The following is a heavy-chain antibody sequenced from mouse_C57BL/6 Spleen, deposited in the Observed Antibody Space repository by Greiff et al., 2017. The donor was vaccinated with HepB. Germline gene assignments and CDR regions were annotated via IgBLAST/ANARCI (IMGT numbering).Heavy chain of an antibody. J-gene: IGHJ2*01. CDR2: IYPRSGNT. CDR1: GYTFTSYG. Sequence: QVQLQQSGAELARPGASVKLSCKASGYTFTSYGISWVKQRTGQGLEWIGEIYPRSGNTYYNEKFKGKATLTADKSSSTAYMELRSLTSVDSAVYFCARGDGYPYYFDYWGQGTTLTDSS. V-gene: IGHV1-81*01. CDR3: ARGDGYPYYFDY. D-gene: IGHD2-3*01.